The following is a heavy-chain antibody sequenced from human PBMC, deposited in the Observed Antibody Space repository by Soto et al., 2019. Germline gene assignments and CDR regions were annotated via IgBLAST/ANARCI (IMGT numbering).Heavy chain of an antibody. V-gene: IGHV3-30*18. CDR1: GFTFSSYG. Sequence: GGSLRLSCAASGFTFSSYGMHWVRQAPGKGLEWVAVISYDGSNKYYADSVKGRFTISRDNSKNTLYLQMNSLRAEDTAVYYCAKDLQNKVLLWFGDDLRYYYYGMDVWGQGTTVTVSS. CDR2: ISYDGSNK. CDR3: AKDLQNKVLLWFGDDLRYYYYGMDV. D-gene: IGHD3-10*01. J-gene: IGHJ6*02.